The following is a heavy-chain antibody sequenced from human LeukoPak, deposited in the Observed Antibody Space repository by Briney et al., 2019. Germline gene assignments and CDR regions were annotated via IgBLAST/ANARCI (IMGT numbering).Heavy chain of an antibody. Sequence: ASVKVSCKASGYTFTGYYMHWVRQAPGQGLEWMGWINPNSGGTNYAQKFQGWVTMTRDTSISTAYMELSRLRSEDTAVYYCATWPPHSGWYHWFDPWGQGTLVTVSS. D-gene: IGHD6-19*01. CDR1: GYTFTGYY. CDR2: INPNSGGT. J-gene: IGHJ5*02. CDR3: ATWPPHSGWYHWFDP. V-gene: IGHV1-2*04.